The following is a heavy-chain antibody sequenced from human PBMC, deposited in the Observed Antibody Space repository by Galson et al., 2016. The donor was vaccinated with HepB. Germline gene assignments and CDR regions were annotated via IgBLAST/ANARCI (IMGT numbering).Heavy chain of an antibody. Sequence: QSGAEVTKPGDSVMISCKGSGYSFTNCWIGWVRQMPGKGLEWLGIIYPGDSDTRYSPSFEGQLTISADKSTNTAYLQWSNLKASDTAIYYCARRDNYYGLGSYMFDYWGRGTLVTVSS. CDR2: IYPGDSDT. V-gene: IGHV5-51*01. J-gene: IGHJ4*02. CDR3: ARRDNYYGLGSYMFDY. CDR1: GYSFTNCW. D-gene: IGHD3-10*01.